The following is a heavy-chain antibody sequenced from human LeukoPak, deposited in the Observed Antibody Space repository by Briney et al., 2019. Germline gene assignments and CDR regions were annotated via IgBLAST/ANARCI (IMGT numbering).Heavy chain of an antibody. V-gene: IGHV3-30*18. CDR2: ISSDGTNQ. Sequence: GGSLRLSCVASGFTFSRYGMHWVRQAPGKGLEWVTVISSDGTNQYYADSVKGRFTISRDSFRNTLYLQMNSLRPEDTAVYYCAKDKGRDWIDFWGQGSLVTVSS. J-gene: IGHJ4*02. D-gene: IGHD2-21*01. CDR1: GFTFSRYG. CDR3: AKDKGRDWIDF.